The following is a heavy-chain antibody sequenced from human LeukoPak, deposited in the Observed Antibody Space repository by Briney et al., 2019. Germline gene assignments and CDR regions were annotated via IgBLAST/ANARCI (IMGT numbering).Heavy chain of an antibody. D-gene: IGHD3-22*01. Sequence: ASVKVSCKASGGTFSSYAISWVRQAPGKGLEWVSAISGSGGSTYYADSVKGRFAISRDNSKNSLYLQMTALIAEDTAVYYCARDPPNNGYDFDYWGQGILVTVSS. CDR2: ISGSGGST. CDR3: ARDPPNNGYDFDY. J-gene: IGHJ4*02. V-gene: IGHV3-23*01. CDR1: GGTFSSYA.